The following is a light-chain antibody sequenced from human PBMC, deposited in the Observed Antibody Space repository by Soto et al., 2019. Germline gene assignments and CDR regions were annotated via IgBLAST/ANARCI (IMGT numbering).Light chain of an antibody. V-gene: IGLV2-8*01. CDR3: SSHAGSNNLV. J-gene: IGLJ3*02. CDR1: SSDIGAYDY. Sequence: QSVLTQPASLSGSPGQSITISCTGTSSDIGAYDYVSWYQHHPGKAPKFLIYEVSRRPFGVPDRFSGSKSGNTASLTVSGLQAEDEADYYCSSHAGSNNLVFGGGTKVTVL. CDR2: EVS.